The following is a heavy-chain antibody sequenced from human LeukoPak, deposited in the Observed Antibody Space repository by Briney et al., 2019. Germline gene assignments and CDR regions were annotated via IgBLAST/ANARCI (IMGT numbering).Heavy chain of an antibody. CDR2: IYYSGTT. CDR3: AAFTQYLVISDD. D-gene: IGHD3-9*01. Sequence: PSETPSLTFTVSGASVGDDSWIWIRQPPGKGLEWIGYIYYSGTTNYNPSLKSRVTISMDTSKNQFSLNLRSVTAADAAVYYRAAFTQYLVISDDGGQPSLATVSS. J-gene: IGHJ4*02. CDR1: GASVGDDS. V-gene: IGHV4-59*08.